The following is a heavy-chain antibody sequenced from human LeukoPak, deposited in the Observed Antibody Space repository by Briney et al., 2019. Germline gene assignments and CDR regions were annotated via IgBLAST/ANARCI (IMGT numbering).Heavy chain of an antibody. D-gene: IGHD3-9*01. Sequence: PSETLSLTCTVSGVSISSGAYYWSWIRQRPGKGLVWLVKSYYSGGTNYNASLKSRVTITVGTYKNKLSLKLSTVTAADTTVYYCASMYYDILTGTQWFQHGGEGSLV. CDR2: SYYSGGT. J-gene: IGHJ1*01. V-gene: IGHV4-30-4*02. CDR1: GVSISSGAYY. CDR3: ASMYYDILTGTQWFQH.